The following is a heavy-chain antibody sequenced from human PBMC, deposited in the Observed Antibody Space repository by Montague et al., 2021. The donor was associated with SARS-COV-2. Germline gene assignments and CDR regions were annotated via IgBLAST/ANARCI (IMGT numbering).Heavy chain of an antibody. Sequence: SETLSLTCTISGGSMRRYYWTWIRQLPGKELEWIGSIYDSGGARYNPSLKSRVSISVDASKNQFSLRVTSVTAADTAAYFCARRRTGNYEILDYWGQGILVTVSS. J-gene: IGHJ4*02. V-gene: IGHV4-59*01. CDR1: GGSMRRYY. D-gene: IGHD3-3*01. CDR2: IYDSGGA. CDR3: ARRRTGNYEILDY.